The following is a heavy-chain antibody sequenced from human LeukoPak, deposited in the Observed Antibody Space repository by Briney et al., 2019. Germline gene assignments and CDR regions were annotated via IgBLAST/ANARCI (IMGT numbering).Heavy chain of an antibody. V-gene: IGHV4-61*01. CDR1: GASVSSGSHY. CDR3: ARSFYSSGWYTPLKWFDT. J-gene: IGHJ5*02. CDR2: IYYRGTT. Sequence: SETLSLTCTVSGASVSSGSHYWNWIRQSPGRGLEWIGHIYYRGTTNYTPSLKSRVTISVDASMNQFSLRLSSVTAADTAVYFCARSFYSSGWYTPLKWFDTWGQGTLVTVSS. D-gene: IGHD6-19*01.